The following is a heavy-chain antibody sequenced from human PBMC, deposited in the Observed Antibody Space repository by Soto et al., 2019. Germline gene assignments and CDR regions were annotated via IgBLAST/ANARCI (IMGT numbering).Heavy chain of an antibody. V-gene: IGHV3-23*01. D-gene: IGHD6-13*01. Sequence: GGSLRLSCAASGFTFSSYAMSWVRQAPGKGLEWVSAISGSGGSTYYADSVKGRFTISRDNSKNTLYLQMNSLRAEDTAVYYCANSQQLVRGFRYWGQGTLVTVSS. J-gene: IGHJ4*02. CDR3: ANSQQLVRGFRY. CDR1: GFTFSSYA. CDR2: ISGSGGST.